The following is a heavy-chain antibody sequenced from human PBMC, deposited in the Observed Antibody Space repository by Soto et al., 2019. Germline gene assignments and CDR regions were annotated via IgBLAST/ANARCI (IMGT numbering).Heavy chain of an antibody. CDR2: ISKDGSSK. J-gene: IGHJ4*02. Sequence: QVQLVESGGGVVQPGRSLRLSCAASGFTFSAYPMHWVRQAPGKGLEWVALISKDGSSKKYADSVKGRFTISRDNSKSTLYLQMDSLTTEDTAVYYCVRDRSLLHRGDFGCWGQGTLVTVSS. V-gene: IGHV3-30-3*01. CDR3: VRDRSLLHRGDFGC. D-gene: IGHD3-22*01. CDR1: GFTFSAYP.